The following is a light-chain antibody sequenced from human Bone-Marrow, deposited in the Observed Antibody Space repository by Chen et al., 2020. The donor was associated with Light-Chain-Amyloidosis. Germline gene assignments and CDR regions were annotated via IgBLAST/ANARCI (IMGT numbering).Light chain of an antibody. Sequence: SYDLTQPPSVSVSPGQTARLTCSGDDLPTKYAYWYQQKPGQAPVLVIHRDTERPSGISERFSGSSSGTTATLTISGVQAEDEADYHCQSADSSGTYEVIFGGGTKLTV. J-gene: IGLJ2*01. CDR3: QSADSSGTYEVI. V-gene: IGLV3-25*03. CDR2: RDT. CDR1: DLPTKY.